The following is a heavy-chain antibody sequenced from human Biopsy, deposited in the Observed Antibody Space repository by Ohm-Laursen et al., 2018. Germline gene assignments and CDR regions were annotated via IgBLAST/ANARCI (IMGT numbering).Heavy chain of an antibody. CDR3: ARDSGILNYGNFKYYHYYGMGV. V-gene: IGHV4-59*02. CDR1: GDSVTKYY. D-gene: IGHD4-11*01. CDR2: IYYSVMT. Sequence: SDTLSLTCSVSGDSVTKYYWSWIRQPPGKGLEWIGHIYYSVMTNYNPSLQSRVSISVDASRNQVSLTLRSVTAADTAVHYCARDSGILNYGNFKYYHYYGMGVWGQGTKVTVSS. J-gene: IGHJ6*02.